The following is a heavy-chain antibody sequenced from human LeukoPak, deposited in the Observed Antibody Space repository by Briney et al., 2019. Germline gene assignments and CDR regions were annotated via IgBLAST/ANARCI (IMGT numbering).Heavy chain of an antibody. V-gene: IGHV4-61*02. CDR3: AREYSSSWFYYYYYMDV. CDR2: IYTSGST. D-gene: IGHD6-13*01. J-gene: IGHJ6*03. Sequence: SQTLSLTCTVSGGSISSGSYYWSWIRQPAGKGLEWIGRIYTSGSTNYNPSLKSRVTIPVDTSKNQFSLKLSSVTAADTAVYYCAREYSSSWFYYYYYMDVWGKGTTVTISS. CDR1: GGSISSGSYY.